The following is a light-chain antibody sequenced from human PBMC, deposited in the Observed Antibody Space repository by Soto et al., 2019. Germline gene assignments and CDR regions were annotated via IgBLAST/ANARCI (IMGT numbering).Light chain of an antibody. J-gene: IGKJ1*01. CDR1: QSVRTY. Sequence: EIVLTQSPATLSLSPGERATLSCRASQSVRTYLAWYQQKPGQAPRLLIYAASSRATGIPDRFSGSGSGTDFTLTISRLEPEDFAVYYCQPYGTSSWTFGQGTKVDIK. CDR3: QPYGTSSWT. V-gene: IGKV3-20*01. CDR2: AAS.